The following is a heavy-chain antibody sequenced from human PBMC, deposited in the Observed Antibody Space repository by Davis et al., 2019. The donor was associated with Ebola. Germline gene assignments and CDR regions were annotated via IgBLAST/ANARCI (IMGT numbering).Heavy chain of an antibody. J-gene: IGHJ4*02. Sequence: SVKVSCKASGFTFTSSAVQWVRQARGQRLEWIGWIVVGSGNTNYAQKFQERVTITRDMSTSTAYMELSSLRSEDTAVYYCAAVHSGGRYCSGGSCLFDYWGQGTLVTVSS. V-gene: IGHV1-58*01. CDR2: IVVGSGNT. CDR3: AAVHSGGRYCSGGSCLFDY. CDR1: GFTFTSSA. D-gene: IGHD2-15*01.